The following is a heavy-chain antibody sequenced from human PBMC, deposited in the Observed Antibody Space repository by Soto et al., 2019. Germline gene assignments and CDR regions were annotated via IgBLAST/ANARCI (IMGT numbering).Heavy chain of an antibody. CDR2: IIPIFGTA. Sequence: QVQLVQSGAEVKKPGSSVKVSCKASGGTFGSYAISWVRQAPGQGLEWMGGIIPIFGTANYAQKFQGRVTITADESTSTAYMELSSLRSEDTAVYYCASNTGITGRYYYYGMDVWGQGTTVTVSS. CDR1: GGTFGSYA. V-gene: IGHV1-69*01. J-gene: IGHJ6*02. D-gene: IGHD1-20*01. CDR3: ASNTGITGRYYYYGMDV.